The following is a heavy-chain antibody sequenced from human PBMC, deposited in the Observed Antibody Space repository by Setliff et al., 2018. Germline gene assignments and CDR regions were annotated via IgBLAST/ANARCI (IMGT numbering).Heavy chain of an antibody. D-gene: IGHD3-22*01. CDR2: INNGGVSA. CDR3: ARDRISRYYDSGAHAFDI. Sequence: GGSLRLSCAASGFTFDVYDLNWVRQAPGKGLEWVASINNGGVSADYTDSVKGRFTISRDNSRNTLYLQMKSLRAEDTAVYYCARDRISRYYDSGAHAFDIWGQGTMVTVSS. V-gene: IGHV3-23*01. J-gene: IGHJ3*02. CDR1: GFTFDVYD.